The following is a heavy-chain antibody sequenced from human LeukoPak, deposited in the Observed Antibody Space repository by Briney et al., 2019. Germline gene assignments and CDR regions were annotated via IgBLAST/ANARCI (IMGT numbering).Heavy chain of an antibody. CDR1: GFTFSGYW. D-gene: IGHD6-13*01. V-gene: IGHV3-7*03. CDR3: AAEQQLVYGVFNI. J-gene: IGHJ3*02. CDR2: IKQDGSEK. Sequence: GGSLRLSCAASGFTFSGYWMSWVRQAPGKGLEWVANIKQDGSEKYYVDSVKGRFTISRDNAKNSLYLQLNSLRAEETAVYYCAAEQQLVYGVFNIWGQGTMVTVS.